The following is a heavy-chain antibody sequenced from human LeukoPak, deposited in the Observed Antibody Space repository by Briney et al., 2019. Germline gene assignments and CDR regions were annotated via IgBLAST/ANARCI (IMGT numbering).Heavy chain of an antibody. V-gene: IGHV4-34*01. CDR2: INHSGST. D-gene: IGHD6-19*01. Sequence: PSETLSLTCAVYGGSFSGYYWSWIRQPPGKGLEWIGEINHSGSTNYNPSLKSRVTISVDTSKNQFSLKLSSVTAADTAVYYCARGGQWLGVGPNWYFDLWGRGTPVTVSS. J-gene: IGHJ2*01. CDR1: GGSFSGYY. CDR3: ARGGQWLGVGPNWYFDL.